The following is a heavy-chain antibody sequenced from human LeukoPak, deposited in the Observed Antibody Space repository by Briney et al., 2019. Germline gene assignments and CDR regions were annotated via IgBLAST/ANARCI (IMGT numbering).Heavy chain of an antibody. Sequence: GGSLRLSCAASGFTFSSYSMNWVRQAPGKGLEWVSLIYSGGSTYYADSVKGRFTISRDNAKNTLYLQMNSLRAEDTAVYYCARDRTTGTTNSGFDYWGQGTLVTVSS. D-gene: IGHD1-1*01. V-gene: IGHV3-66*01. CDR3: ARDRTTGTTNSGFDY. CDR2: IYSGGST. J-gene: IGHJ4*02. CDR1: GFTFSSYS.